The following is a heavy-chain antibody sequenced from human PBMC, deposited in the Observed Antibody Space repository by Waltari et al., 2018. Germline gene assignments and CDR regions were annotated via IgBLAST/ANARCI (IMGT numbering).Heavy chain of an antibody. CDR2: IHGTGRT. Sequence: QLQLQESGPGLVNPSGTLSLICAVSGDSISNHYWWSWVRQPPGKGLEWIGKIHGTGRTNYNPSFASRVDVSLDTSNNQFSLKLTSATVADTAVYYCARDRGRGLYLDSWGQGTVITVSP. CDR1: GDSISNHYW. J-gene: IGHJ4*02. CDR3: ARDRGRGLYLDS. D-gene: IGHD2-15*01. V-gene: IGHV4-4*02.